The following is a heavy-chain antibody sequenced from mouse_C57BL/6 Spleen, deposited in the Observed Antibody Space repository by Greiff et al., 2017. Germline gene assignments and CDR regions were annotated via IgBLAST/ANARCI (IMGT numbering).Heavy chain of an antibody. CDR1: GYAFSSSW. V-gene: IGHV1-82*01. Sequence: VQLQQSGPELVKPGASVKISCKASGYAFSSSWMNWVKQRPGKGLEWIGRIYPGDGDTNYNGKFKGKATLTADKSSSTAYMQLSSLTSEDSAVYFCAKANWDVGNFDYWGQGTTLTVSS. CDR3: AKANWDVGNFDY. D-gene: IGHD4-1*01. CDR2: IYPGDGDT. J-gene: IGHJ2*01.